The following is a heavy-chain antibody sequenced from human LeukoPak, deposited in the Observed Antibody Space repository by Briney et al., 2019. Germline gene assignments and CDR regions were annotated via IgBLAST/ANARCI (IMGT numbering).Heavy chain of an antibody. Sequence: GGSLRLSCAASGYRFSSYWMHWVRQAPGKGLVWVSRIDSYGSGTTYADSVKGRFTISRDNAKNTLYLQMNSLSAEDTAIYYCVRDGDGDYPVDSWGQGTLVTVSS. CDR2: IDSYGSGT. CDR1: GYRFSSYW. CDR3: VRDGDGDYPVDS. D-gene: IGHD4-17*01. V-gene: IGHV3-74*01. J-gene: IGHJ4*02.